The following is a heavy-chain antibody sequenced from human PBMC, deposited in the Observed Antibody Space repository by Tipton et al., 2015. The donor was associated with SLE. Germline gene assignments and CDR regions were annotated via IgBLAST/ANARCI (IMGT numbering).Heavy chain of an antibody. J-gene: IGHJ1*01. Sequence: SLRLSCAASGFTFSRAWMNWVRQAPGKGLEWASGVSINGAGRYYADSVQGRFSVSRDNFKNTLSMQMNSLRVEDTAVYYCAKGGETGGYDPQHWGQGTLVTVSS. CDR1: GFTFSRAW. D-gene: IGHD5-12*01. V-gene: IGHV3-23*01. CDR3: AKGGETGGYDPQH. CDR2: VSINGAGR.